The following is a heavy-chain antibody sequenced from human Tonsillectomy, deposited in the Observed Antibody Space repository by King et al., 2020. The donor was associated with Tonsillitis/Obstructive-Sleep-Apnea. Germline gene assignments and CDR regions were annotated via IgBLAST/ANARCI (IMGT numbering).Heavy chain of an antibody. CDR2: ISGSGGST. D-gene: IGHD6-13*01. V-gene: IGHV3-23*04. J-gene: IGHJ4*02. CDR1: GFTFSSYD. CDR3: ANEGWIAATGKGDY. Sequence: VQLVESGGGLVQPGGSLRLSCAASGFTFSSYDMSWVRQAPGKGLEWVSSISGSGGSTYYADSVKGRFTISRDNSNNPLYLQMNSLRAEDTAVYYCANEGWIAATGKGDYWGQGTLVTVSP.